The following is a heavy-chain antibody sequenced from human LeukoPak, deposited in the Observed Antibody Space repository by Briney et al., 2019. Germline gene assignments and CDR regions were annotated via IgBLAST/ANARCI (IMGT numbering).Heavy chain of an antibody. J-gene: IGHJ3*02. CDR3: ARDGRTGVIVVVTYAFDI. Sequence: GGSLRLSCAASGFTVSSNYMSWVRQAPGKGLEWVSSISSSSYIYYADSVKGRFTISRDNAKNSLYLQMNSLRAEDTAVYYCARDGRTGVIVVVTYAFDIWGQGTMVTVSS. V-gene: IGHV3-69-1*01. CDR2: ISSSSYI. D-gene: IGHD3-22*01. CDR1: GFTVSSNY.